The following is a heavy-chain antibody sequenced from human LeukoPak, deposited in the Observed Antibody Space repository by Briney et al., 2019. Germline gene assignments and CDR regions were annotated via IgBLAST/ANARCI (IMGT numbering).Heavy chain of an antibody. CDR1: GFTFSSYA. V-gene: IGHV3-30-3*01. CDR3: ARVIVLMVYAMPTTLDV. J-gene: IGHJ6*04. CDR2: ISYDGSNK. D-gene: IGHD2-8*01. Sequence: GGSLRLSCAASGFTFSSYAMHWVRQAPGKGLEWVAVISYDGSNKYYADSVKGRFTISRDNAKNSLYLQMNSLRAEDAAVYYCARVIVLMVYAMPTTLDVWGKGTTVTVSS.